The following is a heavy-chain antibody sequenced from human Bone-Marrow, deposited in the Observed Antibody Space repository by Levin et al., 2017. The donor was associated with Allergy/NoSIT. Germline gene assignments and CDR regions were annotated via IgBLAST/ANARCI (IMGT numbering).Heavy chain of an antibody. CDR1: GGSISSDGHY. Sequence: SETLSLTCTVSGGSISSDGHYWNWIRQHPGKGLEWIGYIYYSGRTYYNPSLKSRVTISVDMSKNQFSLNLSSVIAADTAVYYCARDPSRGFLDVWGKGTTVADSS. V-gene: IGHV4-31*03. CDR2: IYYSGRT. D-gene: IGHD5-24*01. J-gene: IGHJ6*04. CDR3: ARDPSRGFLDV.